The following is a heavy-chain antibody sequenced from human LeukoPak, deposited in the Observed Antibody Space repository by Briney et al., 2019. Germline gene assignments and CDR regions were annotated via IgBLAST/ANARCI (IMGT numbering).Heavy chain of an antibody. J-gene: IGHJ4*02. CDR2: IGTSGSTK. D-gene: IGHD1-1*01. CDR1: GFTFSTYE. Sequence: GGSLRLSCAASGFTFSTYEMNWVRQAPGKGLEGVSYIGTSGSTKYYADSVKGRFTISRDNAKNSLYLQMNSLRADDTAVYYCVRENRALAYYFDYWGQGNLVTVSS. V-gene: IGHV3-48*03. CDR3: VRENRALAYYFDY.